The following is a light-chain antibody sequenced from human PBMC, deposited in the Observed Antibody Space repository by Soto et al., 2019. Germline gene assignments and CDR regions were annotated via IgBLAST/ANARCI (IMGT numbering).Light chain of an antibody. J-gene: IGLJ7*01. Sequence: QSALTQPRSVSGSPGQSVTISCTGTSSDVGGYNYVSWYQQHPGKAPKLMIYDVSKRPSGVPDRFSGSKSGNTASLTISGLQAEDEADYYCCSYAGSYTYAVFGGGTQLNVL. CDR3: CSYAGSYTYAV. CDR2: DVS. V-gene: IGLV2-11*01. CDR1: SSDVGGYNY.